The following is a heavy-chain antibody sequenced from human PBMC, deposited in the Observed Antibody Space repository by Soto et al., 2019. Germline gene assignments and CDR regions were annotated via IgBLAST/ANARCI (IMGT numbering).Heavy chain of an antibody. CDR2: ISSSSSTI. CDR3: ARDSGSWPQEEDY. CDR1: GFTFSSYS. D-gene: IGHD6-13*01. Sequence: PGGSLRLSCAASGFTFSSYSMNWVRQAPGKGLEWVSYISSSSSTIYYADSVKGRFTISRDNAKNSLYLQMNSLRAEDTAVYYCARDSGSWPQEEDYRGRGTLVTVPQ. J-gene: IGHJ4*02. V-gene: IGHV3-48*01.